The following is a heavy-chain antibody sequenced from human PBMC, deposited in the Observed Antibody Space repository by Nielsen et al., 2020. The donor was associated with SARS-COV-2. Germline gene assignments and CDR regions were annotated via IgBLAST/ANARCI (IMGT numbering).Heavy chain of an antibody. J-gene: IGHJ4*01. CDR2: ISSDRTSI. CDR1: GFSFTYYT. D-gene: IGHD5-18*01. V-gene: IGHV3-21*01. CDR3: TADRGYSDY. Sequence: GQSLKISCAASGFSFTYYTMNCIRQAPGQGLELVSSISSDRTSISYADSVQGRFAISRDNAKNSLYLQMNNLWAGDTAVYYCTADRGYSDYWGHGTLVAVSS.